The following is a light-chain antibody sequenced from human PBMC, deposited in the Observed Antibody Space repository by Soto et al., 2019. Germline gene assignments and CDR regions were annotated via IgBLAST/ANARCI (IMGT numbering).Light chain of an antibody. CDR2: GAS. J-gene: IGKJ5*01. CDR3: QQYNNWPPSIT. Sequence: ERVMTQAAATLSVSPGERATLSCRASQSVSSNLAWYQQKPGQAPRLLIYGASTRATGIPARFSGSGSGTEFTLTISSLQSEDFAVYYCQQYNNWPPSITFGQGTRLEIK. CDR1: QSVSSN. V-gene: IGKV3-15*01.